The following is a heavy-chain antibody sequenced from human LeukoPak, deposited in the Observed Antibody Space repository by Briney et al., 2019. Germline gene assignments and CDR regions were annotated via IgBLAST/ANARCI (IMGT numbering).Heavy chain of an antibody. CDR1: GFTFSKNA. CDR3: AKDPYGTRYFDY. CDR2: LSGSGADT. V-gene: IGHV3-23*01. D-gene: IGHD2-2*01. J-gene: IGHJ4*02. Sequence: GGSLRLSCAASGFTFSKNAMSWVRQAPGKGLEWVSSLSGSGADTYYADSVKGRFTISRDNAKNTACLQMNSLRAEDTAVYYCAKDPYGTRYFDYWGQGTLVTAS.